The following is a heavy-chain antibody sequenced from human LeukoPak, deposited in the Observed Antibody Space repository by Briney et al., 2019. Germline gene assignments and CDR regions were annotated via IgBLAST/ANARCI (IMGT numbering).Heavy chain of an antibody. D-gene: IGHD2-21*01. CDR2: ISGSGSNT. Sequence: GGSLRLSCAASGFTFSSYAMSWVRQAPGKGLEWVSGISGSGSNTYYADSVKGRFTISRDNSENTLYLQMNSLRADDTAVYYCATEKGDSPDYWGQGTLVTVS. CDR1: GFTFSSYA. J-gene: IGHJ4*02. CDR3: ATEKGDSPDY. V-gene: IGHV3-23*01.